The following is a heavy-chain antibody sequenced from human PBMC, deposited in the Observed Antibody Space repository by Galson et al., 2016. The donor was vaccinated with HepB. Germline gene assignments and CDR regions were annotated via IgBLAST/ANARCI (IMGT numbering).Heavy chain of an antibody. CDR2: INSDGSRT. CDR1: GFTFSSDW. J-gene: IGHJ5*02. D-gene: IGHD6-13*01. V-gene: IGHV3-74*01. CDR3: ARDLAAAGTEWFDP. Sequence: SLRLSCAASGFTFSSDWMYWVRQAPGKGLVWVSRINSDGSRTNYADSVKGRFTISRDNAKNTLYLQMNSLRAEDTAVYYCARDLAAAGTEWFDPWGQGTLVTVSS.